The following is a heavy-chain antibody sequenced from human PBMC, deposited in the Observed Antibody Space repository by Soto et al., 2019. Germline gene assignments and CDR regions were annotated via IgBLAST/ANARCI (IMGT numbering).Heavy chain of an antibody. J-gene: IGHJ6*02. D-gene: IGHD3-9*01. Sequence: QVQLVQSGAEVKKPGASVKVSCKVSGYTLTELSMHWVRQAPGKGLEWMGGFDPEDGETIYAQKFQGRVTMTEETSTDTAYMELSSLRSEDTAVYYCATADILTGGDYYGMDVWGQGTTVTVSS. CDR3: ATADILTGGDYYGMDV. CDR1: GYTLTELS. CDR2: FDPEDGET. V-gene: IGHV1-24*01.